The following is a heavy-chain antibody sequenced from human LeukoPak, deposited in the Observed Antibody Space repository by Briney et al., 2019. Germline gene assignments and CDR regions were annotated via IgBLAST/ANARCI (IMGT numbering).Heavy chain of an antibody. Sequence: GGSLRLSCAASGFTFSSYSMNWVRQAPGKGLEWVSYISSSSSTIYYADSVKGRFTISRDNSKNTLYLQMNSLRAEDTAVYYCAKLGDSHYYGDYEDYWGQGTLVTVSS. CDR2: ISSSSSTI. V-gene: IGHV3-48*01. CDR1: GFTFSSYS. D-gene: IGHD4-17*01. J-gene: IGHJ4*02. CDR3: AKLGDSHYYGDYEDY.